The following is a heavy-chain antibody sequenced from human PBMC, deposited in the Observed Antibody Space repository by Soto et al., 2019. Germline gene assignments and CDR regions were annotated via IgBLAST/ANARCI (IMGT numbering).Heavy chain of an antibody. CDR1: GDSISSGGYS. J-gene: IGHJ4*02. Sequence: QLQLQESGSGLVKPSQTLSLTCVVSGDSISSGGYSWNWIRQPPGKGLEWIGHTYHSGGTLYNPSPDRRGPISVDKSKNQFSRRLTSVTAADTAVYYCARDSLSGYYFDYWGQGTLVTVSS. CDR2: TYHSGGT. CDR3: ARDSLSGYYFDY. V-gene: IGHV4-30-2*01. D-gene: IGHD3-22*01.